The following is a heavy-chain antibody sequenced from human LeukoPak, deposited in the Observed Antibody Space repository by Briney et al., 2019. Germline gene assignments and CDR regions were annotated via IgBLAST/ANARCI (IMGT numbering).Heavy chain of an antibody. J-gene: IGHJ6*02. V-gene: IGHV4-39*07. CDR3: ARGDYSNNGQIYYSGTDV. CDR2: IYYSGST. D-gene: IGHD4-11*01. CDR1: GGSISSSSYY. Sequence: PSETLSLTCTVSGGSISSSSYYWGWIRQPPGKGLEWIGSIYYSGSTNYNPSLNSRVTISIDASKSQVSLTVNSVTAADTAVYYCARGDYSNNGQIYYSGTDVWGQGTTVTVSS.